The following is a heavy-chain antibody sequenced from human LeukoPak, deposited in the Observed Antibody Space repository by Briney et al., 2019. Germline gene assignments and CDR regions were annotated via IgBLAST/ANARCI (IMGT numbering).Heavy chain of an antibody. Sequence: GASVKVSCKASGGTFSSYAISWVRQAPGQGLEWMGGIIPIFGTANYAQKFQGRVTITADESTSTAYMELSSLRSEDTAVYYCAREGSAGYCSGGSCQGVFQHWGQGTTVTVSS. D-gene: IGHD2-15*01. J-gene: IGHJ6*02. CDR2: IIPIFGTA. CDR1: GGTFSSYA. CDR3: AREGSAGYCSGGSCQGVFQH. V-gene: IGHV1-69*13.